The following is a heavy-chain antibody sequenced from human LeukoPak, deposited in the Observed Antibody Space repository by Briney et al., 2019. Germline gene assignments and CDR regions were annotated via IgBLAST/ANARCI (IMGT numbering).Heavy chain of an antibody. CDR1: RFTFSSYS. J-gene: IGHJ6*03. Sequence: GGSLRLSCAASRFTFSSYSMNWVRQAPGKGLEWVSGISWNSGSTSYADSVKGRFTISRDNAKNTLYLQMNSLRAEDTAVYYCLVLYMDVWGKGTTVTVSS. CDR2: ISWNSGST. CDR3: LVLYMDV. V-gene: IGHV3-74*01.